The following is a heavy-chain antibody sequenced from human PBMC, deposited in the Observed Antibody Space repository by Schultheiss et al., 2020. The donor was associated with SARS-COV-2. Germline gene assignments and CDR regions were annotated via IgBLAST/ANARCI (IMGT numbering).Heavy chain of an antibody. D-gene: IGHD4-23*01. CDR2: IYSGGST. J-gene: IGHJ4*02. Sequence: GGSLRLSCAASGFTVSSNYMSWVRQAPGKGLEWVSVIYSGGSTYYADSVKGRFTISRDNSKNTLYLQMNSLRAEDTAVYYCARDSLDGGNALDYWGQGTLVTVSS. CDR3: ARDSLDGGNALDY. V-gene: IGHV3-53*01. CDR1: GFTVSSNY.